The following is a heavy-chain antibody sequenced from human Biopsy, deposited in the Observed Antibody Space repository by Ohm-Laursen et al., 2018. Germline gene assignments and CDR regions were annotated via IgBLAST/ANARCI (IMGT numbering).Heavy chain of an antibody. V-gene: IGHV1-2*02. J-gene: IGHJ4*02. Sequence: ATAKISCKASSYTFTDYNIHWMRQAPGQGLEWLGYIYCKTGATNYAQKFQGTVTMTRDTSISTAYLALGSLRSADTAIYYCARDPLNGHKHFDYWGQGSLVTVSS. D-gene: IGHD2-8*01. CDR2: IYCKTGAT. CDR3: ARDPLNGHKHFDY. CDR1: SYTFTDYN.